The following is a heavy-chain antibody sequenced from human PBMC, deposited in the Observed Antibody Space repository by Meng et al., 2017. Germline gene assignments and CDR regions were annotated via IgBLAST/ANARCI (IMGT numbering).Heavy chain of an antibody. CDR3: ASSVWYSDNPGYFDY. CDR1: GGSFSGYY. V-gene: IGHV4-34*01. J-gene: IGHJ4*02. D-gene: IGHD6-13*01. CDR2: INHSGST. Sequence: QVQLQQWGAGLLKPSETLSLTCAVHGGSFSGYYWSWIRQPPGKGLEWIGEINHSGSTNYNPSLKSRVTISVDTSKNQFSLKLSSVTAADTAVYYCASSVWYSDNPGYFDYWGQGTLVTVSS.